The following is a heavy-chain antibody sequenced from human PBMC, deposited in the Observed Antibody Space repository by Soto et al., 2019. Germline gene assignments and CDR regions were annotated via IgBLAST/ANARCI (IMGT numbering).Heavy chain of an antibody. D-gene: IGHD6-13*01. J-gene: IGHJ4*02. V-gene: IGHV4-34*01. CDR2: INHSGST. CDR1: GGSFSGYY. Sequence: SETLSLTCALYGGSFSGYYWSWIRQPPGKGLDWIGEINHSGSTNYTPSLQSRVTISVDTSKDQFSLKLSSVTAADKAVYYCARGPQGSSWYYFDYWGKGTLVIVSS. CDR3: ARGPQGSSWYYFDY.